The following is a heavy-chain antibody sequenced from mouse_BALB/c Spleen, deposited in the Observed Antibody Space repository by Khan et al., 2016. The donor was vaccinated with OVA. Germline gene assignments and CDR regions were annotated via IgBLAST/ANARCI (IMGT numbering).Heavy chain of an antibody. CDR2: ISYSGST. J-gene: IGHJ2*01. Sequence: EVKLLESGPGLVKPSQSLSLTCTVTGYSITSDYAWNWLRQFPGNKLEWMGYISYSGSTSYNPSLKSRISITRDTSKNQFFLQLNSVTTEDTATYYCARWGNSYFDYWGQGTTLTVSS. V-gene: IGHV3-2*02. CDR1: GYSITSDYA. CDR3: ARWGNSYFDY.